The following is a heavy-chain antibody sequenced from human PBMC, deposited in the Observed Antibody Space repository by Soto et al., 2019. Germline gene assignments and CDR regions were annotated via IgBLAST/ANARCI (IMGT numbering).Heavy chain of an antibody. CDR3: ARSSSYSSSPRLFDY. J-gene: IGHJ4*02. CDR1: GYSFTSYW. CDR2: IYPGDSDT. D-gene: IGHD6-6*01. V-gene: IGHV5-51*01. Sequence: GECLKSSCNGSGYSFTSYWIGLVRQMPGKGLEWMGIIYPGDSDTRYSPSFQGQVTISADKSISTAYLQWSSLKASDTAMYYCARSSSYSSSPRLFDYWGQGTLVTVSS.